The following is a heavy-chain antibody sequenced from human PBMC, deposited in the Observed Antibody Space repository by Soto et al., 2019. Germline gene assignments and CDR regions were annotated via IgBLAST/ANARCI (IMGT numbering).Heavy chain of an antibody. Sequence: EVHLVESGGGLVQPGGSLRLSCAASGLTFSIYWMSWVRQAPGKGLEWVSNINQDGSGKYYVFSVTGRFTISRDNAKNSPSLQLNPLRAADTAVYYCTSPEGYRYGFDYWGQGTLVTGSS. CDR2: INQDGSGK. CDR3: TSPEGYRYGFDY. D-gene: IGHD5-18*01. V-gene: IGHV3-7*01. CDR1: GLTFSIYW. J-gene: IGHJ4*02.